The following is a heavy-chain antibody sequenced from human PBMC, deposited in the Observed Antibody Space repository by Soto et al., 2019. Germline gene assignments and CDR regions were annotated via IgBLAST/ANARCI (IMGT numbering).Heavy chain of an antibody. CDR3: ARLGGYCSSTSCYGYYGMDV. J-gene: IGHJ6*02. CDR1: GGSLSSGPYS. Sequence: SDTLSLTCSVSGGSLSSGPYSWGWIRQPPGKGLEWIGTFYYSGSTHYNPSLASRVTISVDTSKNQFSLKVTSVTAADTAMYYCARLGGYCSSTSCYGYYGMDVWGQGTTVTVSS. CDR2: FYYSGST. V-gene: IGHV4-39*01. D-gene: IGHD2-2*01.